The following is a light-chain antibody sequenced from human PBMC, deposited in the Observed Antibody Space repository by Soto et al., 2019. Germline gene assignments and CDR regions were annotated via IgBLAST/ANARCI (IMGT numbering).Light chain of an antibody. Sequence: DIQMTQSPSTLSASVGDRVTITFLASQGISTYLNWYHQKPGKAPKLLIYAASSLQSGVPSRFSGSGSETDFTLTISSLQPEDFATYSCQQSYSTTWTFGQGTKVDI. V-gene: IGKV1-39*01. J-gene: IGKJ1*01. CDR1: QGISTY. CDR3: QQSYSTTWT. CDR2: AAS.